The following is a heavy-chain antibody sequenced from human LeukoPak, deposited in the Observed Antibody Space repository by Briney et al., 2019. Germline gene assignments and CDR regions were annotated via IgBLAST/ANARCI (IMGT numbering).Heavy chain of an antibody. CDR1: GGSISPYY. CDR2: INHSGST. D-gene: IGHD6-13*01. CDR3: ARGRIEQQLFDY. Sequence: SETLSLTCTVSGGSISPYYWSWIRQPPGKGLEWIGEINHSGSTNYNPSLKSRVTISVDTSKNQFSLKLSSVTAADTAVYYCARGRIEQQLFDYWGQGTLVTVSS. J-gene: IGHJ4*02. V-gene: IGHV4-34*01.